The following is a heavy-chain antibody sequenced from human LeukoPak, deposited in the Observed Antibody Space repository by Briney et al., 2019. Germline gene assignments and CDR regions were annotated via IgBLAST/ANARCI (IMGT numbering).Heavy chain of an antibody. Sequence: GGSLRLSCAASGFTFSSYGMHWVRQAPGKGLEWVAVISYDGSNKYYADSVKGRFTISRDNSKNTLYLQMNSLRAEDTAVYYCARDYYDSSGYYYSPLDYWGQGTLVTVSS. V-gene: IGHV3-30*03. D-gene: IGHD3-22*01. CDR3: ARDYYDSSGYYYSPLDY. J-gene: IGHJ4*02. CDR1: GFTFSSYG. CDR2: ISYDGSNK.